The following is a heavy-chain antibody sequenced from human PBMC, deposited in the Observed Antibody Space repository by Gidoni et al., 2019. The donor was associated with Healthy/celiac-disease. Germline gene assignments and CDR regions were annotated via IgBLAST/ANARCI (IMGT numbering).Heavy chain of an antibody. CDR3: AKPRMVRGRGAFDI. J-gene: IGHJ3*02. Sequence: EVQLLESGGGLVQPGGSLRLSCAASGFTFSSYAMRGVRQAPGKGLEWVSAISGSGGSTYYADSVKGRFTISRDNSKNPLYLQMNSLRAEDTAVYYCAKPRMVRGRGAFDIWGQGTMVTVSS. V-gene: IGHV3-23*01. D-gene: IGHD3-10*01. CDR2: ISGSGGST. CDR1: GFTFSSYA.